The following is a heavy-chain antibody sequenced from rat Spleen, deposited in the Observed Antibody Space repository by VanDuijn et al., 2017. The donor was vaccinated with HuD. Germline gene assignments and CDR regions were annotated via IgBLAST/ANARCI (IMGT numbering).Heavy chain of an antibody. Sequence: EVQLVESNGGLVQPGRPLKLSCTTSGFTFSDCYMAWLRQAPTKGLEWVATIKNDGDTTYSRGSLKGRFTISRENGKNTLYLEMDSLGSEDMATYYCVRQGYLRDWYFDFWGPGTMVTVSS. D-gene: IGHD2-5*01. J-gene: IGHJ1*01. CDR1: GFTFSDCY. CDR2: IKNDGDTT. CDR3: VRQGYLRDWYFDF. V-gene: IGHV5-29*01.